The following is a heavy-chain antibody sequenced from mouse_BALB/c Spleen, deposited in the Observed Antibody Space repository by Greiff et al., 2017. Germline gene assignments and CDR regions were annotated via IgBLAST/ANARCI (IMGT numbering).Heavy chain of an antibody. CDR1: GFTFSSYA. CDR2: ISSGGST. J-gene: IGHJ2*01. V-gene: IGHV5-6-5*01. Sequence: EVKLVESGGGLVKPGGSLKLSCAASGFTFSSYAMSWVRQTPEKRLEWVASISSGGSTYYPDSVKGRFTISRDNARNILYLQMSSLRSEDTAMYYGARAYDGSDYFDYWGQGTTLTVSS. D-gene: IGHD1-1*02. CDR3: ARAYDGSDYFDY.